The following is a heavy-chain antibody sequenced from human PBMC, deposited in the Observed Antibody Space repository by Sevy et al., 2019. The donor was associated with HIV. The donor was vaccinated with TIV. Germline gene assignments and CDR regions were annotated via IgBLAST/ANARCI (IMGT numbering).Heavy chain of an antibody. Sequence: GGSLRLSCAASGFTFSSYGMHWVRQAPGRGLEWVAVISYDGSNKYYADSVKGRFTISGDNSKNTLYLQMNSLRAEDTAVYYCAKDDLSALTVLWFGESQPDYWGQGTLVTVSS. V-gene: IGHV3-30*18. J-gene: IGHJ4*02. D-gene: IGHD3-10*01. CDR2: ISYDGSNK. CDR1: GFTFSSYG. CDR3: AKDDLSALTVLWFGESQPDY.